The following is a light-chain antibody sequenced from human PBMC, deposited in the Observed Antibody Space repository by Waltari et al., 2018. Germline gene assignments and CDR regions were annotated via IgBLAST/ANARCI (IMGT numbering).Light chain of an antibody. CDR2: QDT. J-gene: IGLJ2*01. CDR3: QAWDGSTVV. V-gene: IGLV3-1*01. Sequence: SNELTQPPSVSVSPGQTASITCSGDKLGDKYACWYQQKPGQSPVLVIYQDTKRPSGIPERFSGSNSGNTATLTISGTQAMDEADYYCQAWDGSTVVFGGGTKLTVL. CDR1: KLGDKY.